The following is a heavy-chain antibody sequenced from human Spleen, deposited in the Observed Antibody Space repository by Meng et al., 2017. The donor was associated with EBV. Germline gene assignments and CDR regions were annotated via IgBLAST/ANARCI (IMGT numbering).Heavy chain of an antibody. CDR1: GGPSSTSTW. CDR2: VFRTGDT. J-gene: IGHJ4*02. CDR3: ASDGISRYFDN. Sequence: VQLEPPRPGQVWPAGTLSLIYTAPGGPSSTSTWWSWVLQSPEKGLEWIGEVFRTGDTNYNPSRKSRVTILIDKSKNQFSLKLNSVTAADTAIYFCASDGISRYFDNWGPGTLVTVSS. V-gene: IGHV4-4*01. D-gene: IGHD1-1*01.